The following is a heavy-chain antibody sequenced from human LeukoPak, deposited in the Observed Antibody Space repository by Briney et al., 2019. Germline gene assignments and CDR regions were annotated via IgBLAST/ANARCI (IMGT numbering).Heavy chain of an antibody. J-gene: IGHJ4*02. CDR1: GGSLRSHY. V-gene: IGHV4-59*11. D-gene: IGHD4-17*01. Sequence: PSETLSLTCTVSGGSLRSHYWTWIRQSPGKGLEWIGYIYYTGITISNPSLKSRLTISVDTSKNQFSLTLSSVTAADTALYYCARGLSVYRDNPLGYCGQGTLVTVSS. CDR2: IYYTGIT. CDR3: ARGLSVYRDNPLGY.